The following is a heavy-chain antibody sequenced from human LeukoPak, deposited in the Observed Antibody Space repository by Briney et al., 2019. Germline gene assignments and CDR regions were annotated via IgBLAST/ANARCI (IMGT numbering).Heavy chain of an antibody. CDR2: ISSSSSYI. D-gene: IGHD2-15*01. CDR1: GFTFSSYS. Sequence: PGGSLRLSCAASGFTFSSYSMNWVRQAPGKGLEWVSSISSSSSYIYYADSVKGRFTISRDNAKNSLYLQMNSLRAEDTAVYYCAKAVVVAERHDAFDIWGQGTMVTVSS. CDR3: AKAVVVAERHDAFDI. J-gene: IGHJ3*02. V-gene: IGHV3-21*01.